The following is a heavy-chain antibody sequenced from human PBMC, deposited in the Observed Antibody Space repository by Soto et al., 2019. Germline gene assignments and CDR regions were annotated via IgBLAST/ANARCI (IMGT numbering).Heavy chain of an antibody. CDR1: GFTFSSYG. CDR2: ISYDGSNK. CDR3: AKGAVAAQGWFDP. V-gene: IGHV3-30*18. Sequence: QVQLVESGGGVVQPGRSLRLSCAVSGFTFSSYGMHWVRQAPGKGLAWVAVISYDGSNKYYADSVKGRFTISRDNSKNTLYLRMNSRRAEDTAVYYCAKGAVAAQGWFDPWGQGHLVHVSS. J-gene: IGHJ5*02. D-gene: IGHD6-19*01.